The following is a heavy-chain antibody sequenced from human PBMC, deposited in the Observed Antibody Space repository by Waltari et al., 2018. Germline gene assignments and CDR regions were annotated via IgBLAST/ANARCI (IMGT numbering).Heavy chain of an antibody. CDR2: INADGRAT. CDR3: AKGAFRELFEHFDY. V-gene: IGHV3-74*01. CDR1: GFTFSAYR. Sequence: EVQLVESGGGLVQPGGSLRLSCAASGFTFSAYRMHWVRQAPGKGLVWFSLINADGRATLYADSVKGRFTISRDNSKNTLYLQMNSLRAEDTAVYYCAKGAFRELFEHFDYWGQGTLVTVSS. D-gene: IGHD3-10*01. J-gene: IGHJ4*02.